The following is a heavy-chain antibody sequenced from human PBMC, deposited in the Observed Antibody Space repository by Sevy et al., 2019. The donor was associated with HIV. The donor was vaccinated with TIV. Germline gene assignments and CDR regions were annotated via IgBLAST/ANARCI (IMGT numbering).Heavy chain of an antibody. J-gene: IGHJ6*03. CDR1: GFTFDSYW. D-gene: IGHD1-26*01. CDR2: INSDGSST. Sequence: GGSLRLSCVASGFTFDSYWMHWVRQAPGKGLVWVSRINSDGSSTPYADSVKGRFTISRDNAKNTLYLQLNRLGAEDTAVYSCTRGDPIVPPAGYYYHMDVWGKGTTVTVSS. V-gene: IGHV3-74*01. CDR3: TRGDPIVPPAGYYYHMDV.